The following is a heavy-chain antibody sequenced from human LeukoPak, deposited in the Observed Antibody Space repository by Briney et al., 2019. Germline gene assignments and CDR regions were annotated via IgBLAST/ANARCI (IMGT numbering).Heavy chain of an antibody. D-gene: IGHD1-26*01. Sequence: ASVKVSCKASGYTFTSYDINWVRQATGQGLEWMGWMNPNSGNTGYAHKLQGRVTITRNTSISTAYMDLSSLTAEDTAVYYCARDIDGSPGYYYMDVWGKGTTVTISS. CDR3: ARDIDGSPGYYYMDV. V-gene: IGHV1-8*01. CDR2: MNPNSGNT. CDR1: GYTFTSYD. J-gene: IGHJ6*03.